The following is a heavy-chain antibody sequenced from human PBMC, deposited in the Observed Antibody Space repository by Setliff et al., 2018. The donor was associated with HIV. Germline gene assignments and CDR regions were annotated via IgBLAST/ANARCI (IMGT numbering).Heavy chain of an antibody. D-gene: IGHD3-22*01. Sequence: SETLSLTCTVSGASIRNYYWSWVRQPPGKGLEWIGYIYNSGITNYNPSLESRVTISVDTSKNQFSLKVSSVTAADTAVYYCARGGRNFYDSSGYYWNYWGQGTLVTVSS. J-gene: IGHJ4*02. CDR1: GASIRNYY. V-gene: IGHV4-59*01. CDR2: IYNSGIT. CDR3: ARGGRNFYDSSGYYWNY.